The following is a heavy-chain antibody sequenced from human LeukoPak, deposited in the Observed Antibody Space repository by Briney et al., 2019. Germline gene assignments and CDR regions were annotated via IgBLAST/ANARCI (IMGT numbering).Heavy chain of an antibody. V-gene: IGHV3-23*01. CDR2: TSGSGGNT. Sequence: GGSLRLSCAASGFTFSHYAMYWVRQAPGKGLEWVAATSGSGGNTYYADSVKGRFTISRDNSKNTLYLQMNSLRAEDTAVYYCAKEYSGYDFDYWGQGTLVTVSS. J-gene: IGHJ4*02. CDR1: GFTFSHYA. D-gene: IGHD5-12*01. CDR3: AKEYSGYDFDY.